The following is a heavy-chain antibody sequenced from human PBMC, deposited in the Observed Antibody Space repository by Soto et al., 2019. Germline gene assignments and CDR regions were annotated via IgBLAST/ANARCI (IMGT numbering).Heavy chain of an antibody. V-gene: IGHV1-69*08. CDR3: ARDPASVTTVVTPDY. CDR2: IIPILGIA. J-gene: IGHJ4*02. Sequence: QVQLVQSGAEVKKPGSSVKVSCKASGGTFSSYTISWVRQAPGQGLEWMGRIIPILGIANYAQKCQGRVTITADKSTSTAYMELSSLRSEDTAVYYCARDPASVTTVVTPDYWGQGTLVTVSS. D-gene: IGHD4-17*01. CDR1: GGTFSSYT.